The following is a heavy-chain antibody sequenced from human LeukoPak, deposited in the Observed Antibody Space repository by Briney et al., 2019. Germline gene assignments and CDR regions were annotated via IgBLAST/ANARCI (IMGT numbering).Heavy chain of an antibody. CDR2: INAGNGNT. Sequence: ASVKVSCKASGYTFSSYGLHWVRQAPGQRLEWMGWINAGNGNTKYSQKFQDGVTITRDTSASTGYMELSSLTSEDTAVYYCARGALSPDFDYWGQGILVTVSS. J-gene: IGHJ4*02. CDR1: GYTFSSYG. V-gene: IGHV1-3*01. CDR3: ARGALSPDFDY.